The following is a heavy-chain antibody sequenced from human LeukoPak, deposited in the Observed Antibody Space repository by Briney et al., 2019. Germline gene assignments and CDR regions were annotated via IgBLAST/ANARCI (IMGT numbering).Heavy chain of an antibody. CDR1: GGSISSYY. V-gene: IGHV4-59*01. D-gene: IGHD3-3*01. Sequence: PSETLSLTCTVSGGSISSYYWSWIRQPPGKGLELIGYIYYSGSTNYNPSLKSRVTISVDTSKNQFSLKLSSVTAADTAVYYCARGGYDFWSGYHWGFDYWGQGTLVTVSS. CDR3: ARGGYDFWSGYHWGFDY. J-gene: IGHJ4*02. CDR2: IYYSGST.